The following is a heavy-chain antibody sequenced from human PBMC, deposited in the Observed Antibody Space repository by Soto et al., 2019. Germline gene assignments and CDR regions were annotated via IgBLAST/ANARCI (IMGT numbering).Heavy chain of an antibody. V-gene: IGHV3-23*01. J-gene: IGHJ4*02. CDR2: ISATGGGT. CDR3: AKDRRAGGNSAFYFDF. D-gene: IGHD3-16*01. Sequence: PGGSLRLSCAASVFKCSNYAMSWVRQAPGKGLEWVSLISATGGGTYYADSVKGRFTISRDNSHNTLYLQVHSLTAEDTAVYYCAKDRRAGGNSAFYFDFWGQGAQVTVSS. CDR1: VFKCSNYA.